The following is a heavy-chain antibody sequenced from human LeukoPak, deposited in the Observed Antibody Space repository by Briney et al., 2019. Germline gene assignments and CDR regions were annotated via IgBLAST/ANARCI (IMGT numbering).Heavy chain of an antibody. Sequence: PGRSLRLSCSASGFTFDDYAMHWVRQAPGKGLEWVSGISWNSGSIVYADSVKGRFTISRDNAKNSLYLQMNSLRAEDTAVYYCAREGDDFWSGYPTDYWGQGTLVIVSS. D-gene: IGHD3-3*01. CDR1: GFTFDDYA. J-gene: IGHJ4*02. CDR2: ISWNSGSI. V-gene: IGHV3-9*01. CDR3: AREGDDFWSGYPTDY.